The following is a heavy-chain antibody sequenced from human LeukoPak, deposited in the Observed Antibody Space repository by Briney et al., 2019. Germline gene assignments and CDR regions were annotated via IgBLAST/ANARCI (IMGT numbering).Heavy chain of an antibody. V-gene: IGHV3-23*01. CDR3: AKDSWGYYDSSGYYVWLDP. Sequence: GGSLRLSCAASGFTFRSYGMNWVRQAPGKGLEWVSAISGSGGSTYYADSVKGRFTISRGNSKNTLYLQMNSLRAEDTAVYYCAKDSWGYYDSSGYYVWLDPWGQGTLVTVSS. CDR1: GFTFRSYG. D-gene: IGHD3-22*01. J-gene: IGHJ5*02. CDR2: ISGSGGST.